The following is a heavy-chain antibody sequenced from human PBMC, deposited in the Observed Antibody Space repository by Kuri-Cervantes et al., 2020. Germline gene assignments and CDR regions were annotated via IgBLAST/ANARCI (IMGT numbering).Heavy chain of an antibody. CDR2: ISYDGSNK. CDR3: AKSIRGVRGVIIGWFDP. Sequence: GESLKISCAASGFTFSSYAMHWVRQAPGKGLEWVAVISYDGSNKYYADSVKGRFTISRDNSKNTLYLQMNSLRAEDTAVYYCAKSIRGVRGVIIGWFDPWGQGTLVTVSS. D-gene: IGHD3-10*01. CDR1: GFTFSSYA. V-gene: IGHV3-30-3*02. J-gene: IGHJ5*02.